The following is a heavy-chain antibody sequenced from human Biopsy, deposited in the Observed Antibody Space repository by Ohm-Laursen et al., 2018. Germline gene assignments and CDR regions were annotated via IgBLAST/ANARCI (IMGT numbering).Heavy chain of an antibody. CDR2: INAKTGDT. Sequence: ASVKVSCKASGYTFTGYHVRWVRQAPGQGLEWLGWINAKTGDTNYAQKFQGRVTMTRDTSISTAYVDLSSLRSDDTAVYYCTRGGYYYDSLAYYYWFDPWGQGTLVTVSS. J-gene: IGHJ5*02. CDR1: GYTFTGYH. CDR3: TRGGYYYDSLAYYYWFDP. V-gene: IGHV1-2*02. D-gene: IGHD3-22*01.